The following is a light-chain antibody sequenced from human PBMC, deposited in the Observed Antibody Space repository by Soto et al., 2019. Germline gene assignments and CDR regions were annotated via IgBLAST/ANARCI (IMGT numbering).Light chain of an antibody. J-gene: IGKJ2*01. CDR1: QSVSSN. CDR2: DSS. V-gene: IGKV3-15*01. CDR3: QQCNNWPYP. Sequence: EVVMTQSPATLSLSPGERATLSCRASQSVSSNLVWYQQKPGQAPRLLIYDSSTRATGIPARFSGSGSGTASALTISSLQSEDFALYFCQQCNNWPYPFGHGTKLEIK.